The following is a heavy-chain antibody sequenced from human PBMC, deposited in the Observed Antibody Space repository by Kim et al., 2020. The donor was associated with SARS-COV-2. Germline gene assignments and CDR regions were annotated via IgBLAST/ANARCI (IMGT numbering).Heavy chain of an antibody. V-gene: IGHV3-48*03. CDR2: IISSVSTI. CDR3: AREPDTVVHYYFDY. J-gene: IGHJ4*02. Sequence: GGSLRLSCAASGFTFSSYEMNGVRQAPGKGLDCVSYIISSVSTIYYADSVKGRFTISRDNAKNSLYLQMNSLRAEDTAVYYCAREPDTVVHYYFDYWGQGTLVTVAS. D-gene: IGHD2-15*01. CDR1: GFTFSSYE.